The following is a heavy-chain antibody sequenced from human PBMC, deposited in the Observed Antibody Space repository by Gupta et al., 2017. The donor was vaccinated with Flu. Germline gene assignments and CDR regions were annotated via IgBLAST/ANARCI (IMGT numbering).Heavy chain of an antibody. CDR1: GYTVTDHY. CDR2: INPNSGGT. V-gene: IGHV1-2*02. J-gene: IGHJ6*02. D-gene: IGHD2-21*02. CDR3: ARGSEVTQDYFSGLGV. Sequence: YGSASGYTVTDHYIHWVRQAPGQGLEWMGWINPNSGGTKYAQKFQDRATMTRDTSISTVYMELTSLRSDDTAVYYCARGSEVTQDYFSGLGVWG.